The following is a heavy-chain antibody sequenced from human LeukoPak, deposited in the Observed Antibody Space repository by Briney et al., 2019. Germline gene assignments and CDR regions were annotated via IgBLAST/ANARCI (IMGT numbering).Heavy chain of an antibody. CDR2: IYYSGST. D-gene: IGHD3-10*01. CDR3: ARGITMVRGVITTPRSWFDP. J-gene: IGHJ5*02. CDR1: GGSFSGYY. V-gene: IGHV4-34*01. Sequence: SETLSLTCAVYGGSFSGYYWGWIRQPPGKGLEWIGSIYYSGSTYYNPSLKSRVTISVDTSKNQFSLKLSSVTAADTAVYYCARGITMVRGVITTPRSWFDPWGQGTLVTVSS.